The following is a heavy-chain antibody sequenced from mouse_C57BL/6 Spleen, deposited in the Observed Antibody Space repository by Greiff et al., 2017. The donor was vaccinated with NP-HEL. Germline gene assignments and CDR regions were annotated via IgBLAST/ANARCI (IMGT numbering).Heavy chain of an antibody. J-gene: IGHJ4*01. Sequence: QVQLQQPGAELVKPGASVKMSCKASGYTFTSYWITWVKQRPGQGLEWIGDIYPGSGSTNYNEKFKSKATLTVDTSSSTAYMQLSSLTSEDSAVYYCARFDYDGLYYYAMDYWGQGTSVTVSS. CDR1: GYTFTSYW. V-gene: IGHV1-55*01. D-gene: IGHD2-4*01. CDR2: IYPGSGST. CDR3: ARFDYDGLYYYAMDY.